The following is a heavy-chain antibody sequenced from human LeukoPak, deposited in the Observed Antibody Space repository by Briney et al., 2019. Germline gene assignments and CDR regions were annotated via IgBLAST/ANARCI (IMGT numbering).Heavy chain of an antibody. CDR1: GYTFTSYD. D-gene: IGHD3-10*01. J-gene: IGHJ4*02. CDR2: MNPNSGNT. Sequence: GASVKVSCKASGYTFTSYDIHWVRQATGQGLEWMGWMNPNSGNTGYAQKFQGRVTMTRNTSISTAYMELSSLRSEDTAVYYCARGSSQFAVWFGELFDYWGQGTLVTVSS. V-gene: IGHV1-8*01. CDR3: ARGSSQFAVWFGELFDY.